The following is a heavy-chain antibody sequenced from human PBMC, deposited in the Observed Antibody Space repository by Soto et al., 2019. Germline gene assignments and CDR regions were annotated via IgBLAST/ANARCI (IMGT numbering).Heavy chain of an antibody. Sequence: GGSLRLSCAASGFTFSSYSMNWVRQAPGKGLVWVSRINSDGSSTSYADSVKGRFTISRDNAKNTLYLQMNSLRAEDTAVYYCVRTSLVVAAGTLEDYWGQGTLVIVYS. CDR1: GFTFSSYS. CDR3: VRTSLVVAAGTLEDY. CDR2: INSDGSST. J-gene: IGHJ4*02. V-gene: IGHV3-74*01. D-gene: IGHD2-15*01.